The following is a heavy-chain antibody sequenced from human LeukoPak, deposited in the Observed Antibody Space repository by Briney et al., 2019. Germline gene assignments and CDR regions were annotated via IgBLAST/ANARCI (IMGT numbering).Heavy chain of an antibody. J-gene: IGHJ4*02. CDR2: ISGSGGST. Sequence: GESLRLSCAASGFTFSSYAMSWVRQAPGTGLEWVSAISGSGGSTYYADSVKGRFTISRDNSKNTLYLQMNSLRAEDTAVYYCAKDLKSTYYFDYWGQGTLVTVSS. V-gene: IGHV3-23*01. D-gene: IGHD2/OR15-2a*01. CDR1: GFTFSSYA. CDR3: AKDLKSTYYFDY.